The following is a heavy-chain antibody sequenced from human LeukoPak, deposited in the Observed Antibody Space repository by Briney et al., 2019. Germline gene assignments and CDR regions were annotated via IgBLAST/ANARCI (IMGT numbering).Heavy chain of an antibody. J-gene: IGHJ5*02. CDR3: AKNAGYCSGGSCFNWFDP. V-gene: IGHV3-48*03. Sequence: PGGSLRLSCAASGFIFSNYEMNWVRQAPGKGLEWVSYISSSGSTIYYADSVKGRFTISRDNAKNSLYLQMNSLRAEDTAVYYCAKNAGYCSGGSCFNWFDPWGQGTQVTVSS. CDR2: ISSSGSTI. CDR1: GFIFSNYE. D-gene: IGHD2-15*01.